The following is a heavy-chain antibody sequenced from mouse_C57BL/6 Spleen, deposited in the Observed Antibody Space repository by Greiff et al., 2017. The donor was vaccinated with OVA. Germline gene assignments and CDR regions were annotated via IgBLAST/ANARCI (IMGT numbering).Heavy chain of an antibody. CDR2: IDPSDSYT. CDR1: GYTFTSYW. CDR3: ARMAYSNYDY. Sequence: VQLQQSGAELVMPGASVKLSCKASGYTFTSYWMHWVKQRPGQGLEWIGEIDPSDSYTNYNQKFKGKSTLTVDKSSSTAYMQLSSLTSEDSAVYYCARMAYSNYDYWGQGTTLTVSS. D-gene: IGHD2-5*01. V-gene: IGHV1-69*01. J-gene: IGHJ2*01.